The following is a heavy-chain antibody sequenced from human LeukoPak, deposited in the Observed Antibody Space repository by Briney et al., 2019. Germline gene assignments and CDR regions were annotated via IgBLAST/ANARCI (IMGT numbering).Heavy chain of an antibody. D-gene: IGHD3-22*01. CDR1: GGSLSSYY. CDR2: IYYSGST. Sequence: SETLSLTCTVSGGSLSSYYWGWLRPPPGKGLEWIGRIYYSGSTYYNPSLKSRVPISVDTSKNQFSLKLSSVTAADTAVYYCARDQYYYESRGYSLFDYWGQGTLVTVSS. V-gene: IGHV4-39*07. CDR3: ARDQYYYESRGYSLFDY. J-gene: IGHJ4*02.